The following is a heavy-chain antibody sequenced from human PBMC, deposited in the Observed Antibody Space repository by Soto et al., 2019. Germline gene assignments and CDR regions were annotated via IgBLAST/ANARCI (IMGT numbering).Heavy chain of an antibody. J-gene: IGHJ6*02. CDR1: GFTFSSYA. D-gene: IGHD3-9*01. CDR3: SRGGSLRYFYWFFFTSYFYLNYYYYGMDV. Sequence: GGSLRLSCAASGFTFSSYAMHWVRQAPGKGLEWVAVISYDGSNKYYADTVKGRFTISRDNSKNTLYLQMNSLRAEDTTVYYFSRGGSLRYFYWFFFTSYFYLNYYYYGMDVWGQGPTVTVSS. V-gene: IGHV3-30-3*01. CDR2: ISYDGSNK.